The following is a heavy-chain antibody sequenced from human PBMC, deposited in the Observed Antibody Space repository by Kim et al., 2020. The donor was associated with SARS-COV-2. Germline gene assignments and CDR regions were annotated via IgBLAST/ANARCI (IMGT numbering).Heavy chain of an antibody. D-gene: IGHD4-4*01. CDR1: GGSISSYY. J-gene: IGHJ4*02. V-gene: IGHV4-4*07. CDR2: IYTSGST. CDR3: ARVSDYSNYQFGGWYDY. Sequence: SETLSLTCTVSGGSISSYYWSWIRQPAGKGLEWIGRIYTSGSTNYNPSLKSRVTMSVDTSKNQFSLKLSSVTAADTAVYYCARVSDYSNYQFGGWYDYWGQGTLVTVSS.